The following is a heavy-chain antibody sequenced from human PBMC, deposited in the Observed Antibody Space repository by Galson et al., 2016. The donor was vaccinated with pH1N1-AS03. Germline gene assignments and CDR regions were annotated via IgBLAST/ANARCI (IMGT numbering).Heavy chain of an antibody. V-gene: IGHV1-69*01. CDR1: GVTFRNFV. J-gene: IGHJ3*02. D-gene: IGHD5-18*01. CDR2: IIAIFGTP. CDR3: ARGRGYNHGSGGAAFDI. Sequence: ASGVTFRNFVISWVRQAPGQGLEWVGGIIAIFGTPKHAQKFQGRVTITADESTSTAYMELSSLTSEDTAVYYCARGRGYNHGSGGAAFDIWGQGTTVTVSS.